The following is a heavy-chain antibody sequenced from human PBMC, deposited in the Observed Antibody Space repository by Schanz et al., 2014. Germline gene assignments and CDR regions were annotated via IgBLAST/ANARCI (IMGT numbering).Heavy chain of an antibody. CDR3: AKDIGGAVAAPVYDS. V-gene: IGHV3-23*04. J-gene: IGHJ4*02. D-gene: IGHD2-15*01. CDR1: GFTFSTSA. Sequence: EVQLVESGGGLVEPGGSLRLSCEASGFTFSTSAMSWVRQAPGKGLEWVSGISGTGTKTYYADSVKSRFTISRDNSKNTVFLQMSSLRADDTALYYCAKDIGGAVAAPVYDSWGQGTLVTVSS. CDR2: ISGTGTKT.